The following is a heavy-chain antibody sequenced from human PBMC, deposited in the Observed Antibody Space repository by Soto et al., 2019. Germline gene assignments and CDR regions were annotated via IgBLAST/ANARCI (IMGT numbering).Heavy chain of an antibody. D-gene: IGHD7-27*01. CDR1: GFSFSISP. V-gene: IGHV3-30-3*01. CDR2: ISYDGTNK. CDR3: ARDPKTSGGQHWAFNYFDS. J-gene: IGHJ4*02. Sequence: VGSLRLSCAASGFSFSISPMHWVRQAPGKGPEWVALISYDGTNKFYADSVKGRFTISRDNSKSTLYLQVESLRPEDAAVYYCARDPKTSGGQHWAFNYFDSWGQGTLVTVSS.